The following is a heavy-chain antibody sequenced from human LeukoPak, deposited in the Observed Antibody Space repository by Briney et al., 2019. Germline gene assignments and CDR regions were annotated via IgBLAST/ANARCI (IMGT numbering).Heavy chain of an antibody. Sequence: PSETLSLTCTVSGGSISSYYWSWIRQPAGKGLEWIGRIYTSGSTNYNPSLKSRVTISVDTSKNQFSLKLSSVTAADTAVYYCARGSRVWFGERRLDYWGQGTLVTVSS. CDR3: ARGSRVWFGERRLDY. CDR1: GGSISSYY. V-gene: IGHV4-4*07. CDR2: IYTSGST. J-gene: IGHJ4*02. D-gene: IGHD3-10*01.